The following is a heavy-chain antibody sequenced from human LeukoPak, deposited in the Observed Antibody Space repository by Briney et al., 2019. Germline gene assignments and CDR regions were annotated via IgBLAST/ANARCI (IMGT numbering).Heavy chain of an antibody. CDR3: ASFSSSNKLGFDY. D-gene: IGHD6-6*01. CDR2: IYYSGST. V-gene: IGHV4-31*03. J-gene: IGHJ4*02. CDR1: GGSISSGGYY. Sequence: PSETLSLTCTVPGGSISSGGYYWSWIRQHPGKGLEWIGYIYYSGSTYYNPSLKSRVTISVDTSKDQFSLKLSSVTAADMAVYYCASFSSSNKLGFDYWGQGTLVTVSS.